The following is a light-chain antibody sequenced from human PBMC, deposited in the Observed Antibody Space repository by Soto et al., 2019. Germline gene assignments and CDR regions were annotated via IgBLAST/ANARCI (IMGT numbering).Light chain of an antibody. CDR1: QSVSTS. Sequence: DIQMTQSPSTLSASVGDRVTITCRASQSVSTSLDWYQHKPGKAPKLLIHDASSLQSGVPSRFRGSGSGTEFSLTVSSLQPDDFANYYCQQYNPYSGYTFGQGTKLEIK. CDR3: QQYNPYSGYT. CDR2: DAS. J-gene: IGKJ2*01. V-gene: IGKV1-5*01.